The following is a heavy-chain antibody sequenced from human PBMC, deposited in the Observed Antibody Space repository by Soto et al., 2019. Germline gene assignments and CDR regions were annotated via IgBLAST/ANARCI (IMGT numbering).Heavy chain of an antibody. V-gene: IGHV3-30-3*01. CDR3: ARDLGGCGGDCYFYYYYGMDV. CDR1: GFTFSSYA. Sequence: SLRLSCAASGFTFSSYAMHWVRQAPGKGLEWVAVISYDGSNKYYADSVKGRFTISRDNSKNTLYLQMNSLRAEDTAVYYCARDLGGCGGDCYFYYYYGMDVWGQGTTVTVSS. J-gene: IGHJ6*02. D-gene: IGHD2-21*02. CDR2: ISYDGSNK.